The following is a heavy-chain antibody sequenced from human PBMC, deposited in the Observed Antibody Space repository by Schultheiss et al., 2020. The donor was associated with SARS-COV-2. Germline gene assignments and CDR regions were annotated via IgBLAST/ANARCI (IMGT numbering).Heavy chain of an antibody. J-gene: IGHJ4*02. D-gene: IGHD4-17*01. CDR1: GGSISSYY. V-gene: IGHV4-4*07. Sequence: SETLSLTCTVSGGSISSYYWSWIRQPAGKGLEWIGRIYTSGSTNYNPSLKSRVTMSVDTSKNQFSLKLSSVTAADTAVYYCARDRDPYDGDTGTFDYWGQGTLVTVSS. CDR3: ARDRDPYDGDTGTFDY. CDR2: IYTSGST.